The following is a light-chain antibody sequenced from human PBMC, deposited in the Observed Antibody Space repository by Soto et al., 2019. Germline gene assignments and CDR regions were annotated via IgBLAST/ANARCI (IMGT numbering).Light chain of an antibody. CDR1: QSVSSNF. CDR2: GAS. Sequence: EIVLTQSPGTLSLSPGERATLSCRASQSVSSNFLAWYQQKPGQAPRLLIYGASSRATGIPDRFSGSGSGTDFTLTISRVEPEDFAVYYCQQYDSSPVTFGQGTKVEIK. J-gene: IGKJ1*01. CDR3: QQYDSSPVT. V-gene: IGKV3-20*01.